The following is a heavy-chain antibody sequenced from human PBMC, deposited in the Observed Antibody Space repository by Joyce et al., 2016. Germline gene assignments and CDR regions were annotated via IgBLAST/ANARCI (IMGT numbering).Heavy chain of an antibody. CDR3: ARDVLTTVTKAYGY. V-gene: IGHV3-21*01. Sequence: EVQLVESGGGLVKPGESLRLSCTASGFILSSNSMTWVRQAPGKGLEWVSSISRDNTYIFHADSVKGRFTISRDNARNSLYLQMNSLRAEDTAVYYCARDVLTTVTKAYGYWGQGTLVAVSS. CDR2: ISRDNTYI. CDR1: GFILSSNS. J-gene: IGHJ4*02. D-gene: IGHD4-11*01.